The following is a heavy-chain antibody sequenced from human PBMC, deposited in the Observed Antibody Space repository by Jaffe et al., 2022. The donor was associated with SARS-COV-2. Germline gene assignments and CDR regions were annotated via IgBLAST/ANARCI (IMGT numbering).Heavy chain of an antibody. D-gene: IGHD2-15*01. CDR1: GGSISSSNW. CDR2: IYHSGST. CDR3: ARDASVVVAATPGHYYYYGMDV. V-gene: IGHV4-4*02. Sequence: QVQLQESGPGLVKPSGTLSLTCAVSGGSISSSNWWSWVRQPPGKGLEWIGEIYHSGSTNYNPSLKSRVTISVDKSKNQFSLKLSSVTAADTAVYYCARDASVVVAATPGHYYYYGMDVWGQGTTVTVSS. J-gene: IGHJ6*02.